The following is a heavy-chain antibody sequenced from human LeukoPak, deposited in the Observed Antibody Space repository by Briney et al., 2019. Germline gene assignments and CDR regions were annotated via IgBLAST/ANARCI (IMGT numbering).Heavy chain of an antibody. D-gene: IGHD4-17*01. V-gene: IGHV1-46*01. CDR1: GYTFTDSY. CDR3: ARDGRDDGDYIGGYYFDF. CDR2: IKHSGPTS. J-gene: IGHJ4*02. Sequence: GASVTVSCTTSGYTFTDSYIHWVRQAPGQGLEWMGVIKHSGPTSTFAQNFQDRVTLTRDTSTSTVYMELRGLRSEDTAVYFCARDGRDDGDYIGGYYFDFWGQGTLVSVSS.